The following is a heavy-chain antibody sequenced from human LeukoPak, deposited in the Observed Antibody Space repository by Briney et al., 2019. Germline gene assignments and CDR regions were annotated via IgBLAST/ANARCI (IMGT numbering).Heavy chain of an antibody. CDR2: ISSSGGTT. CDR3: AKDRGYCGGDCYLNPTALDY. J-gene: IGHJ4*02. CDR1: GFTFSNYG. D-gene: IGHD2-21*02. V-gene: IGHV3-23*01. Sequence: GGSLRLSCVASGFTFSNYGMTWVRQAPGKGLEWVSGISSSGGTTYYTDSVKGRFTISRDNSKNTLYLQMNTLRAEDTAVYYCAKDRGYCGGDCYLNPTALDYWGQGTLVTVSS.